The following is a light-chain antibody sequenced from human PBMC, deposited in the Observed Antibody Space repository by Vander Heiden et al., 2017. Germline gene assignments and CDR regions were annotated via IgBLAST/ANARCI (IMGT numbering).Light chain of an antibody. CDR3: RSADRSCTYWV. CDR1: ALPKQY. CDR2: KDS. J-gene: IGLJ3*02. Sequence: DLTQRPSVSVGRGRTASNTCYGDALPKQYAYWYQQKLGQAPVLVIYKDSERPSGIPERFSGASSGTTVTLTISGVQAEDEADYYCRSADRSCTYWVFGGGTKLTVL. V-gene: IGLV3-25*03.